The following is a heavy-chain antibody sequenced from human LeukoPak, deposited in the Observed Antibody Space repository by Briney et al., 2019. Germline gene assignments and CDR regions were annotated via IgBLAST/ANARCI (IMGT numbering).Heavy chain of an antibody. J-gene: IGHJ6*02. CDR3: ARDGLYGELRYFDWLSDYYNYGMDV. D-gene: IGHD3-9*01. CDR1: GYTFTSYG. Sequence: ASVKVSCKASGYTFTSYGISWVRQAPGQGLEWMGWISAYNGNTNYAQKLQGRVTMTTDTSTSTAYMELRSLRSDDTAVYYCARDGLYGELRYFDWLSDYYNYGMDVWGQGTTVTVSS. V-gene: IGHV1-18*01. CDR2: ISAYNGNT.